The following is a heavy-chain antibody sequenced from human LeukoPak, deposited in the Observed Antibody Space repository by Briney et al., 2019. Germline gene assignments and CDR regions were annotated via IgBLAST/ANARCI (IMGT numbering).Heavy chain of an antibody. Sequence: GGSLRLSCVGSGSTLSNYAMSWVRQAPGMGLQWVALISSGTGATYYEDSVKGRFTISRDNSKNTLYLQMNSLRPEDTAVYYCAKDGGDSPGHELFDYRGQGILVTVSS. CDR3: AKDGGDSPGHELFDY. V-gene: IGHV3-23*01. D-gene: IGHD3-16*01. J-gene: IGHJ4*02. CDR1: GSTLSNYA. CDR2: ISSGTGAT.